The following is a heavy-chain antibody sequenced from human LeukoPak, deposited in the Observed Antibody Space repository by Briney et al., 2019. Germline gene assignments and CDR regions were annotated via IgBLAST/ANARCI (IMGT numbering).Heavy chain of an antibody. V-gene: IGHV4-59*01. CDR1: GGSISSYY. D-gene: IGHD4-17*01. CDR3: ARASHDYGDYSHFDY. CDR2: IYYSGST. Sequence: PSETLSLTCTVSGGSISSYYWSWIRQPPGKGLGYIGYIYYSGSTNYNPSLKSRVTISVDTSKNQFSLKLSSVTAADTAVYYCARASHDYGDYSHFDYWGQGTLVTVSS. J-gene: IGHJ4*02.